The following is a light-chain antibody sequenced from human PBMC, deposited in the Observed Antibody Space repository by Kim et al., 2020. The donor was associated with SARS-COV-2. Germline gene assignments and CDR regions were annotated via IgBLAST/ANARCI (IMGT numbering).Light chain of an antibody. CDR2: EDN. Sequence: KTVPISCTGSSRSIATNYVQWYQPRPRSAPNTVIYEDNQSPSGVPDRFSGSIDRSAKTASLTISGLKTENVADYYCQSYDSSNHVVFGGGTQLTVL. CDR1: SRSIATNY. V-gene: IGLV6-57*02. CDR3: QSYDSSNHVV. J-gene: IGLJ2*01.